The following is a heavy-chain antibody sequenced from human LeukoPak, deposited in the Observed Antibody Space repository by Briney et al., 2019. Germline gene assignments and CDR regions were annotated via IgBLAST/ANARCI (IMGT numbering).Heavy chain of an antibody. Sequence: GGSLRLSCTVSGFTVSSNSMGWVRQAPGKGLEWVSFIYSAGSTHYSDSVKGRFTISIDNSKNTLYLQMNSLRAEDTAVYYCARRAGAYTHPYDYWGQGTLVTVS. CDR1: GFTVSSNS. V-gene: IGHV3-53*01. D-gene: IGHD3-16*01. CDR3: ARRAGAYTHPYDY. J-gene: IGHJ4*02. CDR2: IYSAGST.